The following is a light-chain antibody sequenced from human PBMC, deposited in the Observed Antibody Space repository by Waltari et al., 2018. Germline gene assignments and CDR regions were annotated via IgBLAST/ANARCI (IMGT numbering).Light chain of an antibody. CDR2: TAS. J-gene: IGKJ1*01. CDR1: QSISSW. V-gene: IGKV1-5*03. CDR3: QQYNSYSGT. Sequence: DIQMTQSPSTLSASVGDRVTITCRASQSISSWLAWYQQKPGKAPKLLIYTASSLESGGPSRFSGSGSGTEFTLTISSLQPDDFATYYCQQYNSYSGTFGQGTKVEIK.